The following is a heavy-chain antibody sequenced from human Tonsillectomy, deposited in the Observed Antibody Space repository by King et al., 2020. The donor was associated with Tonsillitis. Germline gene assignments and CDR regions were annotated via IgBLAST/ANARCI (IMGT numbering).Heavy chain of an antibody. V-gene: IGHV3-23*04. CDR2: ITESGSKT. CDR1: GFAFSSYA. CDR3: AGGSWGVGPYYGMDV. D-gene: IGHD1-26*01. Sequence: VQLVESGGAWVQPGGSLRLSCAASGFAFSSYAMSWVRQAPGKGPEWVSAITESGSKTYYADSVEGRLTISRDNSKNTLYLQMNSLRAEDTALYYCAGGSWGVGPYYGMDVWGRGTTVTVSS. J-gene: IGHJ6*02.